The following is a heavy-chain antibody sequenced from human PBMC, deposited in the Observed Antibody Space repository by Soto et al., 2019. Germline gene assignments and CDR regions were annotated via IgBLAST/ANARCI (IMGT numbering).Heavy chain of an antibody. D-gene: IGHD5-12*01. J-gene: IGHJ4*02. CDR1: GFTFSNYN. Sequence: EVQLVESGGGLVQPAGSLRLSCVASGFTFSNYNMSWVRQAPGKGLEWISYISNDGRTRYYADSVKGRFAISRDNAQNSLSLQMNSLRDEDTAVYYCARDLSRAGDSGYDSYWGQGTLVTVSS. CDR2: ISNDGRTR. V-gene: IGHV3-48*02. CDR3: ARDLSRAGDSGYDSY.